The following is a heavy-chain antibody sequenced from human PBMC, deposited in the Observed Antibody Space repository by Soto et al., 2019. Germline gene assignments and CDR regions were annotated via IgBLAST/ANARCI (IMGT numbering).Heavy chain of an antibody. D-gene: IGHD6-19*01. J-gene: IGHJ4*02. CDR3: VNSYAARGWYEGSDY. Sequence: GGALRLAGSAPGFTFRGSWMSWVRLPPGNGLEWVANIKDDGSETYYVDSVKGRFTISRDNAKNSLYLQMNSLRVEDTAVYYCVNSYAARGWYEGSDYWGRGTVVTVSS. V-gene: IGHV3-7*03. CDR2: IKDDGSET. CDR1: GFTFRGSW.